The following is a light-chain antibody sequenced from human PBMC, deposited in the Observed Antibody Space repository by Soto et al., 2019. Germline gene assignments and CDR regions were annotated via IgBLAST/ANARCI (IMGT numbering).Light chain of an antibody. Sequence: DIQMPQSPSSLSASVGDRVTITCRASQSISTYLIWYQQKPGKAPKLLIYATSSLQSGVPSRFSGSGSGTDFTLTISSLQPEEFATYYCQQLNSYPFTFGQGTRLEIK. V-gene: IGKV1-39*01. CDR1: QSISTY. CDR3: QQLNSYPFT. J-gene: IGKJ5*01. CDR2: ATS.